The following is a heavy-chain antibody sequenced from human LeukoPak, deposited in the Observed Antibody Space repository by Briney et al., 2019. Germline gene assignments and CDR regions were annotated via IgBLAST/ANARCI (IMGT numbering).Heavy chain of an antibody. V-gene: IGHV3-23*01. J-gene: IGHJ6*03. CDR3: ARDRYDYSITYYYYMDV. D-gene: IGHD4-11*01. Sequence: PGGSLRLSCAASGFFFSTFGMSWVRQAPGKGLEWVSAISVGGGNTYYADSVKGRFTISRDNSRDTLYLQMNSLRAEDTAVYYCARDRYDYSITYYYYMDVWGKGTTVTVSS. CDR2: ISVGGGNT. CDR1: GFFFSTFG.